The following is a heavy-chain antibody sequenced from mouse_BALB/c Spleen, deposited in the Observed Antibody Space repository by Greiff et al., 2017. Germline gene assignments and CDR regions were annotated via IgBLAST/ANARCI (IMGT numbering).Heavy chain of an antibody. D-gene: IGHD2-10*02. CDR2: ISSGSSTI. Sequence: EVKVVESGGGLVQPGGSRKLSCAASGFTFSSFGMHWVRQAPEKGLEWVAYISSGSSTIYYADTVKGRFTISRDNPKNTLFLQMTSLRSEDTAMYYCAYGNYVAMDYWGQGTSVTVSS. V-gene: IGHV5-17*02. J-gene: IGHJ4*01. CDR3: AYGNYVAMDY. CDR1: GFTFSSFG.